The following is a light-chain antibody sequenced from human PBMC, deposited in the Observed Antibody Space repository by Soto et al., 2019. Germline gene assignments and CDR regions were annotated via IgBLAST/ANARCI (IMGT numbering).Light chain of an antibody. Sequence: IVFTHSPATLSLSPGERPTLSCRASQSVSSYLSWYQQKPGQAPTLLISDASNRATGIPARFSGSGSGTDFTLTISSLEPEDFAVYYCQQRSNWLTFGGGTKVDIK. J-gene: IGKJ4*01. CDR3: QQRSNWLT. CDR2: DAS. V-gene: IGKV3-11*01. CDR1: QSVSSY.